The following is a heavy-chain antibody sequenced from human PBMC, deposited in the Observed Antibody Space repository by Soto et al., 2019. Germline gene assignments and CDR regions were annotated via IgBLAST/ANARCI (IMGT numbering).Heavy chain of an antibody. Sequence: QVQLVQSGAEVKKPGSSVKVSCKASGGTFSSYAISWVRQAPGQGLEWMRGIIPILGTANYAQKFQGRVTITADESTSTAHMELSSLRSEDTAVYYCARDQNCGGDCYYWFDPWGQGTLVTVSS. V-gene: IGHV1-69*01. J-gene: IGHJ5*02. CDR3: ARDQNCGGDCYYWFDP. D-gene: IGHD2-21*02. CDR2: IIPILGTA. CDR1: GGTFSSYA.